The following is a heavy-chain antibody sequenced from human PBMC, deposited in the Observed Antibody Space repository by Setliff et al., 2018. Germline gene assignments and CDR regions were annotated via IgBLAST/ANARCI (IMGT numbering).Heavy chain of an antibody. CDR3: VREGVDSRSSTDYRYYMDV. CDR1: GATFSSHG. CDR2: TIPMFGTT. J-gene: IGHJ6*03. Sequence: SVKVSCKASGATFSSHGISWVRQAPGQGLEWMGGTIPMFGTTEYAQKFQGRLTIITDESTNTAFMQLSSLRSDDTAVYYCVREGVDSRSSTDYRYYMDVWGKGTTVT. V-gene: IGHV1-69*05. D-gene: IGHD3-22*01.